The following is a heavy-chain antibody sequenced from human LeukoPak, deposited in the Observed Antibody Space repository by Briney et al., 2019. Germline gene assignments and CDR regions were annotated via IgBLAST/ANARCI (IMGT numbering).Heavy chain of an antibody. J-gene: IGHJ5*02. D-gene: IGHD3-10*01. Sequence: SETLSLTCTVSGGSISSSSYYWGWVRQPPGKGLEWIGSIYYSGGTYYNPSLKSRVTMSVDTSKNQFSLKRSSVTAADTAVYYCARDMMVRGVIDQNWFDPWGQGTLVTVSS. CDR1: GGSISSSSYY. CDR2: IYYSGGT. CDR3: ARDMMVRGVIDQNWFDP. V-gene: IGHV4-39*07.